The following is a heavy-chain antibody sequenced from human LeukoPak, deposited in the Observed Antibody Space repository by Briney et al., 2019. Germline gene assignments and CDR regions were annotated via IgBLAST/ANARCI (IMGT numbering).Heavy chain of an antibody. CDR3: ASRKQGNDY. D-gene: IGHD7-27*01. Sequence: SETLSLTCTISGGSVSDYYWSWIRQSPGKGLEWIGYIYHTGSTSYSPSLKSRVTISADTSQNQFSLKLRSVTAADTAVYYCASRKQGNDYWGQGTLVTVSS. CDR1: GGSVSDYY. V-gene: IGHV4-59*02. CDR2: IYHTGST. J-gene: IGHJ4*02.